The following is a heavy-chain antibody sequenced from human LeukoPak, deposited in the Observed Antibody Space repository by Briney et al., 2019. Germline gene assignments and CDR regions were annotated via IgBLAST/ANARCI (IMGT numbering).Heavy chain of an antibody. D-gene: IGHD3-22*01. Sequence: SETLSLTCTVSGGSISSYYWSWIRQPPGKGLEWIGYIYYSGSTNYNPSLKSRVTISVDTSKNQFSLKLSSVTAADTAVYYCAGTYYYDSSGYNWFDPWGQGTLVTVSS. CDR1: GGSISSYY. J-gene: IGHJ5*02. CDR2: IYYSGST. CDR3: AGTYYYDSSGYNWFDP. V-gene: IGHV4-59*01.